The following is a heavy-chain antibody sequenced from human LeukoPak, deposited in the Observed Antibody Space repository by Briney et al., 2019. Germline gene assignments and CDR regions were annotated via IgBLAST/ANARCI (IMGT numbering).Heavy chain of an antibody. J-gene: IGHJ4*02. CDR2: INSDGSST. Sequence: GGSLRLSCAASGFTFSSYWMHWVRQAPGKGLVWVSRINSDGSSTSYADSVKGRFTISRDNAKNSLYLQMNSLRAEDTAVYYCAELGITMIGGVWGQGTLVTVSS. V-gene: IGHV3-74*01. CDR1: GFTFSSYW. D-gene: IGHD3-10*02. CDR3: AELGITMIGGV.